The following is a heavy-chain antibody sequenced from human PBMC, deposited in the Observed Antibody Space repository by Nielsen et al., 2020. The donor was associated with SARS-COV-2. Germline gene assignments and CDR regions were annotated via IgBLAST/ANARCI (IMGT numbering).Heavy chain of an antibody. CDR3: AGHDKSSAGDY. CDR1: GVSIRSSS. D-gene: IGHD6-19*01. J-gene: IGHJ4*02. V-gene: IGHV4-59*08. Sequence: AESLSLSCAVSGVSIRSSSGSWLLPLPGRGLYWVGYVYYSGNTNYNPSLKSRVTMSLDTSKNQFSLKLSSVTATDTAVYYCAGHDKSSAGDYWGQGTLVTVSS. CDR2: VYYSGNT.